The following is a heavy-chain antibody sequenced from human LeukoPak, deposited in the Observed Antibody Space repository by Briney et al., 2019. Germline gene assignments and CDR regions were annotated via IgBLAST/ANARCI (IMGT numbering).Heavy chain of an antibody. V-gene: IGHV3-23*01. J-gene: IGHJ4*02. Sequence: QSGGSLRLSCGASGFTFSNYIMSWVRQGPGRGLEWISGIRGTTGKTYYADSVKGRFSISRDNSKNTLYLQMDRLGAEDTAVYYCAKGGGETTVEVSAAGVFQYWGQGTLVTVSS. CDR2: IRGTTGKT. D-gene: IGHD4-11*01. CDR3: AKGGGETTVEVSAAGVFQY. CDR1: GFTFSNYI.